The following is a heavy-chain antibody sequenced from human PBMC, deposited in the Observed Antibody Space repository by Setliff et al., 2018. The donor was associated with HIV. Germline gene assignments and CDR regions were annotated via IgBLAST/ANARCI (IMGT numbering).Heavy chain of an antibody. CDR2: ISSSSSYT. D-gene: IGHD1-26*01. CDR1: GFTFSSYS. CDR3: VRDRPRGGGSLDAFDI. J-gene: IGHJ3*02. V-gene: IGHV3-21*01. Sequence: PGGSLRLSCAASGFTFSSYSMNWVRQAPGKGLEWVSSISSSSSYTYYADSVKGRFTISRDNAKNSLYLQMNSLRAEDTAVYYCVRDRPRGGGSLDAFDIWGQGTMVTVSS.